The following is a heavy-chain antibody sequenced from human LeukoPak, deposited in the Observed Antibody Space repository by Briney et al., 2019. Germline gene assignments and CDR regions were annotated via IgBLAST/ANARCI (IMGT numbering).Heavy chain of an antibody. CDR3: AKEARDGSIDY. D-gene: IGHD5-24*01. Sequence: PGRSLRLSCAASGFTFDDYAKHWGRQAPRKGLEWVSGISWNSGSIGYADSVKGRFTISRDNAKNSLYLQMNSLRAEDTALYYCAKEARDGSIDYWGQGTLVTVSS. J-gene: IGHJ4*02. V-gene: IGHV3-9*01. CDR2: ISWNSGSI. CDR1: GFTFDDYA.